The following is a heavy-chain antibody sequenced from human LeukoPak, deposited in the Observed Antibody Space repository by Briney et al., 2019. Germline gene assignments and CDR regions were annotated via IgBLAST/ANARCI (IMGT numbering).Heavy chain of an antibody. Sequence: GGSLRLSCAASGFTFSSYWMHWVRQAPGKGLVWVSRINSDESNTDYADSVKGRFTISRDNAKNTLYLQMNSLRAEDTAVYYCARGARERGFDYWGQGTLVTVSS. V-gene: IGHV3-74*01. CDR1: GFTFSSYW. D-gene: IGHD1-26*01. J-gene: IGHJ4*02. CDR2: INSDESNT. CDR3: ARGARERGFDY.